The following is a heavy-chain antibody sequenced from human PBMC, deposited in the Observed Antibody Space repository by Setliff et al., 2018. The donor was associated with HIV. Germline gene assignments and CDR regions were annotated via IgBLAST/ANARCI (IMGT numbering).Heavy chain of an antibody. CDR2: INPSDSSA. D-gene: IGHD4-17*01. Sequence: ASVKVSCKASGYAFTGYYLHWVRQAPGQGLEWMGWINPSDSSAKYAHNFRGRVTMTRDTSISTFYVEVNRLTSDDAAVYYCARDRGQYGDYLDFDYWGQGALVTVSS. J-gene: IGHJ4*02. CDR1: GYAFTGYY. CDR3: ARDRGQYGDYLDFDY. V-gene: IGHV1-2*02.